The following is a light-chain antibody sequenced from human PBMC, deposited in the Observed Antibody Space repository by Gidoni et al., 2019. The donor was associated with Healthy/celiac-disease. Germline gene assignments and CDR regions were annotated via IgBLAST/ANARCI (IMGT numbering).Light chain of an antibody. CDR3: QQYNNWLFFT. V-gene: IGKV3D-15*03. CDR1: QSVSSN. J-gene: IGKJ3*01. CDR2: GAS. Sequence: EIVMTQSPATLSVSPGERATLSCRASQSVSSNLAWYQQKPGQAPRLLIYGASIRATGIPARFSGSGSGTEFTLTISILQSEDFAVYYCQQYNNWLFFTFGPGTKVDIK.